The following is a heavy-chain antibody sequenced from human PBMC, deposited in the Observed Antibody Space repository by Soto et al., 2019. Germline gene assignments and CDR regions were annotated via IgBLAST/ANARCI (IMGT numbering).Heavy chain of an antibody. Sequence: EVQLVESGGGLVQPGGSLRLSCAASGFTFSSYWMHWVRQAPGKGLVWVSRINSDGSSTSYADSVKGRFTISRDNAKNTLYLQMNSLRAEDTAVYYCARGPARGRGIAVAGTLDYWGQGTLVTVSS. J-gene: IGHJ4*02. V-gene: IGHV3-74*01. CDR3: ARGPARGRGIAVAGTLDY. CDR2: INSDGSST. D-gene: IGHD6-19*01. CDR1: GFTFSSYW.